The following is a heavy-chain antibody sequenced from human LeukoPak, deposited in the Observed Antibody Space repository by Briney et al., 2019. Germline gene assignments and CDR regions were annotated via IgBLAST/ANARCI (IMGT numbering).Heavy chain of an antibody. CDR1: GFTFSSYA. V-gene: IGHV3-23*01. CDR3: AKGNWNDRYYFDY. Sequence: PGGPLRLSCAASGFTFSSYAMSWVRQAPGKGLEWVSAISGSGGSTYYADSVKGRFTISRDNSKNTLCLQMNSLRAEDTAVYYCAKGNWNDRYYFDYWGQGTLVTVSS. D-gene: IGHD1-1*01. J-gene: IGHJ4*02. CDR2: ISGSGGST.